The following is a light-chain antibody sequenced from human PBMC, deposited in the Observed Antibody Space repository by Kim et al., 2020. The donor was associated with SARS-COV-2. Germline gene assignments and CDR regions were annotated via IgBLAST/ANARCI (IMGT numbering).Light chain of an antibody. J-gene: IGLJ2*01. CDR3: TSYTGANTVV. CDR2: DVS. V-gene: IGLV2-14*03. Sequence: SALTQPASVSGSPGQSITISCTGTSSLVGNYNYVSWYQQHPDKAPKLIIYDVSYRPSGVSTRFSGSKSGNTASLTISGLQAADEADYYCTSYTGANTVVFGGGTKLTVL. CDR1: SSLVGNYNY.